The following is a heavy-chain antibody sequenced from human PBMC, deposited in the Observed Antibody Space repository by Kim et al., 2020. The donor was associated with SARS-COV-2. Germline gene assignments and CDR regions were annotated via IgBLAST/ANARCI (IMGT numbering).Heavy chain of an antibody. CDR3: VRAAASKGIFDY. J-gene: IGHJ4*02. Sequence: YYAASVKVRFPVSRDNSKNTLYLQMNSLRAEDTAVYYCVRAAASKGIFDYWGQGTLVTVSS. D-gene: IGHD2-2*01. V-gene: IGHV3-23*01.